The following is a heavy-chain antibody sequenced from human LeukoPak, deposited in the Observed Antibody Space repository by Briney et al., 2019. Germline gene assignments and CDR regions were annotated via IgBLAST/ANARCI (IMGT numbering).Heavy chain of an antibody. J-gene: IGHJ3*02. Sequence: PGGSLRLSCAASGFTFSSYTMHWVRQAPGKGLEWVALISKDGTFKYSADSVKGRFTISRDNSKYTLYLQMNSLRTEDTAVYYCAVEGGVIGDPLSGAFDMWGQGTMVTVSS. D-gene: IGHD4-17*01. CDR2: ISKDGTFK. V-gene: IGHV3-30*04. CDR1: GFTFSSYT. CDR3: AVEGGVIGDPLSGAFDM.